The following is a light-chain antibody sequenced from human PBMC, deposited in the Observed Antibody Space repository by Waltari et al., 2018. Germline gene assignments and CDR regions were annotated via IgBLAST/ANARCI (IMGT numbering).Light chain of an antibody. CDR3: QQRSNRPRT. V-gene: IGKV3-11*01. J-gene: IGKJ1*01. CDR1: QSVSSY. CDR2: SAS. Sequence: EIVLTQSPATLSLSPGERATLSCRASQSVSSYLAWYQQMPGQAPRLLIHSASNRATGIPARFSGSGSGTDFTLTISSLEPEDFAVYYCQQRSNRPRTFGQGTKVEIK.